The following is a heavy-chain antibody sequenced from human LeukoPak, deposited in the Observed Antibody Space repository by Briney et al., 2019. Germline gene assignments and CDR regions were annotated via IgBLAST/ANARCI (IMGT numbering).Heavy chain of an antibody. CDR2: ISSSGGST. CDR1: GFTFSTSF. CDR3: ARGHYYGPALYYFDY. J-gene: IGHJ4*02. V-gene: IGHV3-64*01. D-gene: IGHD3-10*01. Sequence: PGGSLRLSCAVSGFTFSTSFMHWVRQAPGKGLEYVSAISSSGGSTYYANSVRGRFTISRDNSKNTLYLQMGSLRAEDMAVYYCARGHYYGPALYYFDYWGQGTLVTVSS.